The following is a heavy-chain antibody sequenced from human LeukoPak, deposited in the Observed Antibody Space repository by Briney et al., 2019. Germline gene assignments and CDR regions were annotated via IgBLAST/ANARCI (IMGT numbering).Heavy chain of an antibody. D-gene: IGHD3-16*01. J-gene: IGHJ6*02. CDR1: GFTFSSYW. Sequence: GGSLRLSCAASGFTFSSYWMHWVRQAPGRGLVWVSRINSDGSSTSYADSVKGRFTISRDNAKNTLYLQMNNLRGEDTAVYYCARGTKGLYYYYGMDVWGQGTTVTVSS. CDR2: INSDGSST. CDR3: ARGTKGLYYYYGMDV. V-gene: IGHV3-74*01.